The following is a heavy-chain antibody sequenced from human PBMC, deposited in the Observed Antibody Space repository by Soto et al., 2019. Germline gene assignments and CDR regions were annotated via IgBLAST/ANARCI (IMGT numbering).Heavy chain of an antibody. CDR2: IYYSGST. Sequence: QLQLQESGPGLVKPSETLSLTCTVSGGSISSSSYYWGWIRQPPGKGLEWIGSIYYSGSTYYNPSLKSRVTISVDTSKNQFSLKLSSVTAADTAVYYCARRGSMWLGNWFDPWGQGTLVTVSS. D-gene: IGHD6-19*01. V-gene: IGHV4-39*01. J-gene: IGHJ5*02. CDR3: ARRGSMWLGNWFDP. CDR1: GGSISSSSYY.